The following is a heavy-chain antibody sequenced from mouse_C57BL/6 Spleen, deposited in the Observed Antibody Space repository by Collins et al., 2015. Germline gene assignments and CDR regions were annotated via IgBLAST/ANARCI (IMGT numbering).Heavy chain of an antibody. CDR1: GYTFTSYW. J-gene: IGHJ3*01. V-gene: IGHV1-74*01. Sequence: GYTFTSYWMHWVKQRPGQGLEWIGGIHPSDSDTNYNQKFKGKATLTVDKSSSTAYMQVSSLTSEDSAVYYCAMDYGSPFAYWGQGTLVTVSA. CDR3: AMDYGSPFAY. CDR2: IHPSDSDT. D-gene: IGHD1-1*01.